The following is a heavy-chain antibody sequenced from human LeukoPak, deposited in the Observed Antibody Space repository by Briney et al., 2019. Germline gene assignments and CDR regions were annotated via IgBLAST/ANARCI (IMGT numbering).Heavy chain of an antibody. CDR3: AKRGATGPYFDY. CDR2: INTDGSST. Sequence: GGSLRLSCAASGFTFSSYWMHWVRQAPGKGLVWVSRINTDGSSTSYADSVKGRFTISRDNAKNTLYLQMNSLRAEDTAVYYCAKRGATGPYFDYWGQGTLVTVSS. J-gene: IGHJ4*02. D-gene: IGHD1-26*01. V-gene: IGHV3-74*01. CDR1: GFTFSSYW.